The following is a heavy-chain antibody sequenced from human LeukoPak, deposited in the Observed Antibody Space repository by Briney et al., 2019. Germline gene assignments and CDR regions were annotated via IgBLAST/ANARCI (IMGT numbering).Heavy chain of an antibody. V-gene: IGHV3-33*08. D-gene: IGHD5-18*01. CDR1: GFSFTDYP. CDR2: IWYDGSNK. Sequence: GGSLRLSCATSGFSFTDYPMNWVRQAPGKGLEWVAVIWYDGSNKYYADSVKGRFTISRDNSKNTLYLQMNSLRAEDTAVYYCARDLDTAYRAFDYWGQGTLVTVSA. J-gene: IGHJ4*02. CDR3: ARDLDTAYRAFDY.